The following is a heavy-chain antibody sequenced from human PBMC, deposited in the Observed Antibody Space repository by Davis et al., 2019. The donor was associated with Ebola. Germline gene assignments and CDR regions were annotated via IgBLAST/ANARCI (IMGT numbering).Heavy chain of an antibody. CDR2: VSVSAFMT. CDR3: AEGGTNNFLGAN. V-gene: IGHV3-23*01. D-gene: IGHD2-8*01. J-gene: IGHJ4*02. Sequence: PGGSLRLSCAASGFTFSNYAMSWVRQAPGKGLEWVSSVSVSAFMTYYADSVKGRFTISRDNSKNTLYLQMHRLRAEDTAVFYCAEGGTNNFLGANWGQGTLVTVSS. CDR1: GFTFSNYA.